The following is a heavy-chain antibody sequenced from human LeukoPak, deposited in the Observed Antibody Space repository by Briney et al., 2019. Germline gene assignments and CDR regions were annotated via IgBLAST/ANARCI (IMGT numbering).Heavy chain of an antibody. CDR3: TKDVSNFIGASDS. D-gene: IGHD2-8*01. J-gene: IGHJ3*01. Sequence: GGSLRLSCAASGFAFSSDAMTWVRQTPGKGLEWVSTIDISGDVTNYADSVKGRFTISRDNSKNTLYLQVNSLRVEDTAIYYCTKDVSNFIGASDSWGQGTMVTVSS. CDR1: GFAFSSDA. V-gene: IGHV3-23*01. CDR2: IDISGDVT.